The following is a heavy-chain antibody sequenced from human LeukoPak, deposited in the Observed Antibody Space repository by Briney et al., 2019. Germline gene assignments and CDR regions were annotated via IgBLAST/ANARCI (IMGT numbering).Heavy chain of an antibody. CDR1: GFTFTNYW. V-gene: IGHV3-74*01. CDR3: VGTIASRGSEY. D-gene: IGHD6-6*01. Sequence: GGSLRLSCAASGFTFTNYWMHWVRQAPGMGLVWVSRLPPDELGIIYADSVKGRFTVSRDNAKNTVYLQMNNLRVDDTAMYYCVGTIASRGSEYWGQGALVTVPS. J-gene: IGHJ4*02. CDR2: LPPDELGI.